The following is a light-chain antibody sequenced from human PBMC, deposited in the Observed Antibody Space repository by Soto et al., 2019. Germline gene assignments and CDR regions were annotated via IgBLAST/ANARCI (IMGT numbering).Light chain of an antibody. J-gene: IGKJ1*01. CDR1: QSINNW. CDR3: KHSESYQGT. CDR2: DAR. Sequence: DIQMTQSPSTLSASVGDRVTITCRASQSINNWLAWYQQKPGKAPKLLIFDARTSASGVQTRYSGSGSGTVFTHTISSLQPDVFAAYYCKHSESYQGTSGQLTNVETK. V-gene: IGKV1-5*01.